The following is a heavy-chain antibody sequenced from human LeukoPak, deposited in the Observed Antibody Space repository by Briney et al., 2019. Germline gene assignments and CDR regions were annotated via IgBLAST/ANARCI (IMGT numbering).Heavy chain of an antibody. CDR3: ARVEVALEWFLNWFDP. CDR1: GGSISSSSYY. J-gene: IGHJ5*02. D-gene: IGHD3-3*01. V-gene: IGHV4-39*07. CDR2: IYYSGST. Sequence: SETLSLTCSVSGGSISSSSYYWGWIRQPPGKGLEWIGSIYYSGSTYYNPSLKSRVTISVDTSKNQFSLKLSSVTAADTAVYYCARVEVALEWFLNWFDPWGQGTLVTVSS.